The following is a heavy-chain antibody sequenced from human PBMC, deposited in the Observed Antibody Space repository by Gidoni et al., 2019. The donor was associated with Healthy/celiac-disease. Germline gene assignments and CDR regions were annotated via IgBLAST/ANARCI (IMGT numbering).Heavy chain of an antibody. D-gene: IGHD3-10*01. J-gene: IGHJ2*01. Sequence: QVTLKESGPVLVKPTETLTLTCTASGFALGTARMGVSWIRQAPGKALELLAHIFSNDEKSYSTSLKSRLSIAKDTSKSQVVLTMSHMDPVDTATYYCALGPEAGGFGLYWYFDLWGRGTLVTVSS. CDR1: GFALGTARMG. V-gene: IGHV2-26*01. CDR3: ALGPEAGGFGLYWYFDL. CDR2: IFSNDEK.